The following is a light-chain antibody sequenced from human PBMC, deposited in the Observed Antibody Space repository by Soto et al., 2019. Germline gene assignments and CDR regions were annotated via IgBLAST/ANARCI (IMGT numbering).Light chain of an antibody. CDR2: DAS. CDR3: HHRSS. CDR1: QGVSYS. Sequence: EIVLTQSPATLSLSPGERATLSCRASQGVSYSLAWYQQKPGQAPRLLIYDASNRATGIPARFSGSGPGTDFILTISSLEPEDFAVYYCHHRSSFGPGTQVEIK. J-gene: IGKJ3*01. V-gene: IGKV3D-11*01.